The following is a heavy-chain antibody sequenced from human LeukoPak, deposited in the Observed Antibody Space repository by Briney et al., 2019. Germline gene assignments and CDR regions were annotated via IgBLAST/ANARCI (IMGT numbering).Heavy chain of an antibody. CDR1: GFTFSSFD. D-gene: IGHD4-11*01. J-gene: IGHJ4*02. V-gene: IGHV3-48*04. CDR3: VRDFSNYVAFFDS. Sequence: PGGSLRLSCAASGFTFSSFDMNWVRQAPGKGLEWISYISSSSTTIFYADSVRGRFTISRDNSKSALYLQMGSLRPEDTAMYYCVRDFSNYVAFFDSWGQGVLVTVSS. CDR2: ISSSSTTI.